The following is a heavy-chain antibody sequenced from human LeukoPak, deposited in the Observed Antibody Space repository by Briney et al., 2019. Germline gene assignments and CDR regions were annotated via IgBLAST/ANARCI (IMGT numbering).Heavy chain of an antibody. CDR1: GGSISSGGYC. CDR3: ARGPDDYFDY. Sequence: SETLSLTCTVSGGSISSGGYCWSWIRQHPGKGLEWIGYIYYSGSTYYNPSLKSRVTISVDTSKNQFSLKLSSVTAADTAVYYCARGPDDYFDYWGQGTLVTVSS. J-gene: IGHJ4*02. V-gene: IGHV4-31*03. CDR2: IYYSGST.